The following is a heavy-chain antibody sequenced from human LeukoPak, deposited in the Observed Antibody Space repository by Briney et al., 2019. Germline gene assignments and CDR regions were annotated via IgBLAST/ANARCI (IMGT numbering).Heavy chain of an antibody. Sequence: PSETLSLTCTVSGGSVSSYYWSWIRQPPGQGLEWIGYIYHSGSTYYNPSLKSRVTISLETSKNQPSLRLSSVTAADTAVYYCVRQSRDGYNHYFDYWGQGTLVTASS. J-gene: IGHJ4*02. V-gene: IGHV4-59*08. CDR1: GGSVSSYY. CDR2: IYHSGST. D-gene: IGHD5-24*01. CDR3: VRQSRDGYNHYFDY.